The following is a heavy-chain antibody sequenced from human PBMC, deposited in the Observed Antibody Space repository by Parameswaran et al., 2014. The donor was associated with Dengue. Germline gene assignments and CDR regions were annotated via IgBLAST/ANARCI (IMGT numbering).Heavy chain of an antibody. CDR2: ISSSGSTI. CDR3: ARGRVRGSSWLRSGGMALGY. D-gene: IGHD6-13*01. Sequence: VRQMPGKGLEWVSYISSSGSTIYYADSVKGRFTISRDNAKNSLYLQMNSLRAEDTAVYYCARGRVRGSSWLRSGGMALGYWGQGTLVTVSS. V-gene: IGHV3-11*01. J-gene: IGHJ4*02.